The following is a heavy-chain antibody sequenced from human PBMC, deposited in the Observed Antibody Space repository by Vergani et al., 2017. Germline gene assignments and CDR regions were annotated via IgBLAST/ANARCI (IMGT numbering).Heavy chain of an antibody. V-gene: IGHV5-51*01. D-gene: IGHD2-2*01. CDR2: IYPGDSDT. Sequence: EVQLVQSGAEVKKPGESLKISCKGSGYSFTSYWIGWVRQMPGKGLEWMGIIYPGDSDTRYSASFQGQVTISADKSISTAYLQWSSLKASDTAMYYCARQIVVVPAAIRDYYYYYMDVWGKGTTVTVSS. CDR3: ARQIVVVPAAIRDYYYYYMDV. J-gene: IGHJ6*03. CDR1: GYSFTSYW.